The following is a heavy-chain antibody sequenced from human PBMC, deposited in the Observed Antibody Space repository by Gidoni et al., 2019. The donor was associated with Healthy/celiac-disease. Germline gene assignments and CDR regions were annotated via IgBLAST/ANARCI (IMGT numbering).Heavy chain of an antibody. CDR2: IIHSGST. D-gene: IGHD6-13*01. CDR1: GGSFSGYY. CDR3: ARDGRIAAAGPFDY. Sequence: QVQLQQWGAGLLKHSETLSLTCAVYGGSFSGYYWSWLRQPPGKGLEWIGEIIHSGSTNYNPSLKSRVTISVDTSKNQFSLKLSSVTAADTAVYYCARDGRIAAAGPFDYWGQGTLVTVSS. V-gene: IGHV4-34*12. J-gene: IGHJ4*02.